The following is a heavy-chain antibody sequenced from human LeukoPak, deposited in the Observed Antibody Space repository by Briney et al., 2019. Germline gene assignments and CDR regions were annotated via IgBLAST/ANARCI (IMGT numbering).Heavy chain of an antibody. CDR1: GYSFTGYF. D-gene: IGHD4-11*01. J-gene: IGHJ5*02. CDR3: ARRRPDYKVEFDP. CDR2: LNPNSGDT. V-gene: IGHV1-2*02. Sequence: ASVKVSCKASGYSFTGYFIHWVRQAPGQGLEWMGWLNPNSGDTNYEQKFQGRVTMTRDTSISTAYMELGSLRSEDTAVYYCARRRPDYKVEFDPWGQGTLVTVSS.